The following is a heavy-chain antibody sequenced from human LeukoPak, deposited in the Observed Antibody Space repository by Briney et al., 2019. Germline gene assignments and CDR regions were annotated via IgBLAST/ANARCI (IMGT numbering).Heavy chain of an antibody. Sequence: ASVKVSCKASGYTFTSYYMRWVRQAPGQGLEWMGIINPSGGSTSYAQKFQGRVTMTRDTSTSTVYMELSSLRSEDTAAYYCARVGGTMVRGATRDYYGMDVWGKGTTVTVSS. CDR1: GYTFTSYY. CDR3: ARVGGTMVRGATRDYYGMDV. CDR2: INPSGGST. V-gene: IGHV1-46*01. D-gene: IGHD3-10*01. J-gene: IGHJ6*04.